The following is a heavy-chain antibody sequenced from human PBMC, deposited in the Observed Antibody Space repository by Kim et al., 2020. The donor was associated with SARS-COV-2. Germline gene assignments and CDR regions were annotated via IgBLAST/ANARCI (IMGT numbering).Heavy chain of an antibody. Sequence: GGSLRLSCAASGFTFSSYGMHWVRQAPGKGLEWVAVISYDGSNKYYADSVKGRFTISRDNSKNTLYLQMNSLRAEDTAVYYCAKDLGPFVEGFDYWGQGT. CDR1: GFTFSSYG. CDR3: AKDLGPFVEGFDY. D-gene: IGHD2-15*01. CDR2: ISYDGSNK. J-gene: IGHJ4*02. V-gene: IGHV3-30*18.